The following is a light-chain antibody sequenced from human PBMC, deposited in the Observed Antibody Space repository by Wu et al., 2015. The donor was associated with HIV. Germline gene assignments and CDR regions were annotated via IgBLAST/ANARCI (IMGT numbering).Light chain of an antibody. J-gene: IGKJ4*01. CDR3: QQYGGSLT. Sequence: EIVLTQSPGTLSLPPGERVSLSCRASQSVSDNYLAWYQQKPGQAPKLLIYDASKRATGMSEKFTGSGSGTDFTLTINRLEPDDSAVYYCQQYGGSLTFGGGTKVEI. V-gene: IGKV3-20*01. CDR2: DAS. CDR1: QSVSDNY.